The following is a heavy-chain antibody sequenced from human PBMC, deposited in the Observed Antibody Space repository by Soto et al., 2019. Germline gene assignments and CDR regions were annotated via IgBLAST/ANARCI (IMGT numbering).Heavy chain of an antibody. CDR1: GYTFTSYY. CDR2: INPSGGST. J-gene: IGHJ4*02. V-gene: IGHV1-46*01. CDR3: ARDSVPYCTNGVCYFDY. Sequence: GASVKVSCKASGYTFTSYYMHWVRQAPGQGLEWMGIINPSGGSTSYAQKFQGRVTMTRDTSTSTVYMELSSLRSEDTAVYYCARDSVPYCTNGVCYFDYWGQGTLVTVSS. D-gene: IGHD2-8*01.